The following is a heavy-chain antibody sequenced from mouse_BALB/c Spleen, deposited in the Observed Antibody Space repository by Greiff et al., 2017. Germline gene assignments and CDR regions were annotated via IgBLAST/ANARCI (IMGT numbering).Heavy chain of an antibody. Sequence: VQLKQSGPELVKPGASVKISCKASGYSFTGYFMNWVMQSHGKSLEWIGRINPYNGDTFYNQKFKGKATLTVDKSSSPAHMELRSLASEDSAVYFSAREGGTPLVEYFAVWGAGTPVTLSP. D-gene: IGHD6-2*01. J-gene: IGHJ1*01. CDR1: GYSFTGYF. CDR3: AREGGTPLVEYFAV. CDR2: INPYNGDT. V-gene: IGHV1-20*02.